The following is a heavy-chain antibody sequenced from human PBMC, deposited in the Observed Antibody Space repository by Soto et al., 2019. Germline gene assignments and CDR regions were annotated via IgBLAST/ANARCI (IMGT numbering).Heavy chain of an antibody. V-gene: IGHV6-1*01. CDR1: GDSVSNTGAT. D-gene: IGHD6-13*01. CDR2: TYYRSKWIS. Sequence: SQTLSLTCAISGDSVSNTGATWNWIRQSPSGGLEWLGRTYYRSKWISDYAMSVKSRISINPDTSKNQISLQLNSVTPEDTAVYYCARDPPDLSSWLDFWGQGTLVTVSS. CDR3: ARDPPDLSSWLDF. J-gene: IGHJ4*02.